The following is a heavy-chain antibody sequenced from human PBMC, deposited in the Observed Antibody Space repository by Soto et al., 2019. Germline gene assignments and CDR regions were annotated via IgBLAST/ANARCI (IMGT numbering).Heavy chain of an antibody. Sequence: ASVKVSCKASGYTISYIHWVRQAPGQGLEWMGIINPSGGSTSYAQRFQGRVTMTRDTSTSTVYMELSSLRSEDTAVYYCARGAYCRSTTCFDYWG. V-gene: IGHV1-46*01. J-gene: IGHJ4*01. D-gene: IGHD2-2*01. CDR2: INPSGGST. CDR1: GYTISY. CDR3: ARGAYCRSTTCFDY.